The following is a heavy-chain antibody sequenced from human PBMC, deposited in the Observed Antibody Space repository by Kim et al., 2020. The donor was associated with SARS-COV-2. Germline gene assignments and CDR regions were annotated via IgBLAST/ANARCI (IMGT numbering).Heavy chain of an antibody. CDR2: IYYSGST. V-gene: IGHV4-39*01. J-gene: IGHJ4*02. CDR3: ARQTMVRGVIITRLFDY. CDR1: GGSISSSSYY. D-gene: IGHD3-10*01. Sequence: SETLSLTCSVSGGSISSSSYYWGWIRQPPGKGLEWIGSIYYSGSTYYNPSLKSRVTISVDTSKNQFSLKLSCVTAADTAVYYCARQTMVRGVIITRLFDYWGQGTLVTVSS.